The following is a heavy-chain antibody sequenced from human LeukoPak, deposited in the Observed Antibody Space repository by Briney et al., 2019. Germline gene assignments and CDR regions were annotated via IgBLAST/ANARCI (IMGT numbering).Heavy chain of an antibody. CDR3: AGGIVGAPYDAFDI. CDR1: GYTFTSYG. Sequence: ASVKVSCKASGYTFTSYGISWVRQAPGQGLEWMGWISAYNGNTNYARKLQGRVTMTTDTSTSTAYMELRSLRSDDTAVYYCAGGIVGAPYDAFDIWGQGTMVTVSS. CDR2: ISAYNGNT. V-gene: IGHV1-18*01. J-gene: IGHJ3*02. D-gene: IGHD1-26*01.